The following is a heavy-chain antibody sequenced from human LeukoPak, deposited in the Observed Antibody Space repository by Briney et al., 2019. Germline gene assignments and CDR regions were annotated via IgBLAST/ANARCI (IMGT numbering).Heavy chain of an antibody. CDR3: ARHRGFGESAFIY. D-gene: IGHD3-10*01. CDR1: GYSFTSYW. V-gene: IGHV5-10-1*01. Sequence: PGESLKISCKGSGYSFTSYWISWVRQMPGKGLEWMGRIDPSDSYTRYSPSFQGHVTISVDKSMSTAYLQWSSLKASDTAMYYCARHRGFGESAFIYWGQGTLVTVS. CDR2: IDPSDSYT. J-gene: IGHJ4*02.